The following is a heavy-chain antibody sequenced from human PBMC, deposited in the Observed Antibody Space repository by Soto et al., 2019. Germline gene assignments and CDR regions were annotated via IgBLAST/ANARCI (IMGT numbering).Heavy chain of an antibody. CDR3: ARSVEGHFDY. CDR1: GFTFSSYS. Sequence: GGSLRLSCAASGFTFSSYSMNWVRQAPGKGLEWFAYITSNTNTIKYADSVRGRFTISRDNAKNSVDLQMNSLRDEDTAVYYCARSVEGHFDYWGQGTVVTVSS. J-gene: IGHJ4*02. CDR2: ITSNTNTI. V-gene: IGHV3-48*02. D-gene: IGHD6-19*01.